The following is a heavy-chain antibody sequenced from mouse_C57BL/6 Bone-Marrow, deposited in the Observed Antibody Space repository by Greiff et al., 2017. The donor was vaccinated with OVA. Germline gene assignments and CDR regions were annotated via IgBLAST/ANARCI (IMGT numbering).Heavy chain of an antibody. J-gene: IGHJ4*01. V-gene: IGHV1-53*01. CDR2: INPSNGGT. D-gene: IGHD2-1*01. Sequence: QVQLKESGTELVKPGASVKLSCKASGYTFTSYWMHWVKQRPGQGLEWIGNINPSNGGTNYNEKFKSKATLTVDKSSSTAYMQLSSLTSEDSAVYYCALGGNYDAMDYWGQGTSVTVSS. CDR1: GYTFTSYW. CDR3: ALGGNYDAMDY.